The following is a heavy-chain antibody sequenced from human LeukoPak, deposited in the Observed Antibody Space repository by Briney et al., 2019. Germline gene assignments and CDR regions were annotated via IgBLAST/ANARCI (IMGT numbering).Heavy chain of an antibody. CDR1: GFTVSSNY. CDR2: IYSGGST. CDR3: AREMLWFGEPYFDY. D-gene: IGHD3-10*01. V-gene: IGHV3-66*01. J-gene: IGHJ4*02. Sequence: PGGSLRLSCAASGFTVSSNYMSWGREAPGKGLEWVSVIYSGGSTYYADSVKGRFTISRDNSKNTLYLQMNSLRAEDTAVYYCAREMLWFGEPYFDYWGQGTLVTVSS.